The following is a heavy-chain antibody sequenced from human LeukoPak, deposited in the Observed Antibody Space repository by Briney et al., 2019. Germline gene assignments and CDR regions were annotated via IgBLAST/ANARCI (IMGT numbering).Heavy chain of an antibody. CDR3: ARGSRWLLFYAFDI. CDR2: INRSGST. D-gene: IGHD3-3*01. V-gene: IGHV4-34*01. Sequence: SETLSLTCAVYGGSFSGYYWSWIRQPPGKGLEWIGEINRSGSTNYNPSLKSRVTISVDTSKNQFSLKLSSVTAADTAVYYCARGSRWLLFYAFDIWGQGTMVTVSS. J-gene: IGHJ3*02. CDR1: GGSFSGYY.